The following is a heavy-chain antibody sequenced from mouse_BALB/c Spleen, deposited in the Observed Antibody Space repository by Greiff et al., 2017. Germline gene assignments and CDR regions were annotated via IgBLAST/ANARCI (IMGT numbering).Heavy chain of an antibody. CDR1: GYTFSSYW. Sequence: QVQLKQSGAELMKPGASVKISCKATGYTFSSYWIEWVKQRPGHGLEWIGEILPGSGSTNYNEKFKGKATFTADTSSNTAYMQLSSLTSEDSAVYYCAREGETARTGGFAYWGQGTLVTVSA. D-gene: IGHD3-1*01. CDR2: ILPGSGST. J-gene: IGHJ3*01. CDR3: AREGETARTGGFAY. V-gene: IGHV1-9*01.